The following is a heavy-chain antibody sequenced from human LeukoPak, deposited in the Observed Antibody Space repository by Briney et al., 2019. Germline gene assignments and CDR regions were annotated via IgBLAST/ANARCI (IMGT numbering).Heavy chain of an antibody. J-gene: IGHJ1*01. Sequence: ASVKVSCKASGYTFTDYYMHWVRQAPGQRLEWMGWINPNSGGTKYAQKFQGRVTMTRDTSISTAYMELSRLRSDDTAVYYCARGYCGGDCYSKWLQFPEYFQHWGQGTLVTVSS. D-gene: IGHD2-21*02. V-gene: IGHV1-2*02. CDR2: INPNSGGT. CDR1: GYTFTDYY. CDR3: ARGYCGGDCYSKWLQFPEYFQH.